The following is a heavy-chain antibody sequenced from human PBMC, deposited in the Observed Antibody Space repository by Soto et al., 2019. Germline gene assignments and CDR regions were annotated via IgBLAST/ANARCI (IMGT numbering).Heavy chain of an antibody. CDR1: GFTFRSYG. J-gene: IGHJ4*02. Sequence: QVQLAESGGGVVQPGRSLRLSCAASGFTFRSYGMHWVRQAPGKGLEWVAVISYDGRNKYYADSVRGRFTISRDNSKNTLYLQMNSLRAEDTAVYYCAKIGQINDCGGDCYVIDYWGQGTLVTVSS. CDR2: ISYDGRNK. V-gene: IGHV3-30*18. D-gene: IGHD2-21*02. CDR3: AKIGQINDCGGDCYVIDY.